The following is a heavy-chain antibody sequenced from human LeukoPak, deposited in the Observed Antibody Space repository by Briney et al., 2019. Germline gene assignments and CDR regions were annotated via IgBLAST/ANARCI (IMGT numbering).Heavy chain of an antibody. CDR1: GFTFSSYG. CDR2: ISYDGSNK. Sequence: GGSLRLSCAASGFTFSSYGMHWVRQAPGKGLEWVAVISYDGSNKYYADSVKGRFTISRDNSKNTLYLQMNSLRAEDTAVYYCAKDPAMVRGVISHAFDIWGQGTMVTVSS. V-gene: IGHV3-30*18. D-gene: IGHD3-10*01. J-gene: IGHJ3*02. CDR3: AKDPAMVRGVISHAFDI.